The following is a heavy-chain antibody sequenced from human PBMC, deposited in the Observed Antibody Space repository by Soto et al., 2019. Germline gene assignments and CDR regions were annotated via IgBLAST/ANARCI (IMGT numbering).Heavy chain of an antibody. Sequence: KPSETLSLTCTVSGASISSSYWSWIRQSPGKGLEWIGYVYYSGSTNYNPSLKSRVTISVDTSKNQFSLQLSSATAADTAVYYCARGYYDSSGQSNTFDIWGQGTMVTVSS. CDR3: ARGYYDSSGQSNTFDI. CDR2: VYYSGST. J-gene: IGHJ3*02. D-gene: IGHD3-22*01. V-gene: IGHV4-59*01. CDR1: GASISSSY.